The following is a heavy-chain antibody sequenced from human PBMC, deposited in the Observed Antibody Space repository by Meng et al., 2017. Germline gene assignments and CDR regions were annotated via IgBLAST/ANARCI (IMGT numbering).Heavy chain of an antibody. CDR3: ARRTRRFFAKGYFQN. Sequence: QITLKESGPRLVKPTQTLMLTCTFSGFSFSTTGVGVGWIRQPPGEALEWLALIYWDGDTRYNPSLKSRLTITKDTSKDEVVLIMTNVDPADTGTYFCARRTRRFFAKGYFQNWGQGTLVTVSS. J-gene: IGHJ1*01. CDR1: GFSFSTTGVG. CDR2: IYWDGDT. V-gene: IGHV2-5*02. D-gene: IGHD3-3*01.